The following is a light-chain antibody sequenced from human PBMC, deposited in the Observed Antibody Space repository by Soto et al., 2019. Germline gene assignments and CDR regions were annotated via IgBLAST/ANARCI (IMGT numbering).Light chain of an antibody. Sequence: QSVLTQSPSASASLGASVKLTCTLSSGHSSYAIAWHQQQPEKGPRYLMKLNSDGSHSKGDGIPDRFSGSSSGAERYLTISSLQSEDEADYDCQTWGTGTLVFGGGTKLTVL. CDR2: LNSDGSH. J-gene: IGLJ2*01. V-gene: IGLV4-69*01. CDR3: QTWGTGTLV. CDR1: SGHSSYA.